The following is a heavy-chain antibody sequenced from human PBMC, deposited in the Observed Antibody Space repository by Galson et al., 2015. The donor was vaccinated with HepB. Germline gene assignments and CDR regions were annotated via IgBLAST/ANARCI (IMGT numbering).Heavy chain of an antibody. CDR3: ARDLGGENYFDY. CDR1: GGSISSYY. D-gene: IGHD3-10*01. J-gene: IGHJ4*02. Sequence: ETLSLTCTVSGGSISSYYWSWIRQPPGKGLEWIGYIYYSGSTNYNPSLKSRVTISVDTSKNQFSLKLSSVTAADTAVYYCARDLGGENYFDYWGQGTLVTVSS. CDR2: IYYSGST. V-gene: IGHV4-59*01.